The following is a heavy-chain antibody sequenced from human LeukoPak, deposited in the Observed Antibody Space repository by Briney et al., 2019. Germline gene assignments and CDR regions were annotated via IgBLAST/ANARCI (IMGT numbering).Heavy chain of an antibody. CDR3: AKEATVTDWYFDL. Sequence: GRSLRLSCAASGFTFSGCGMHWVRQAPGKGLEWVAVISYDGSNKYYADSVKGRFTISRDNSKDTLYLQMNSLRAEDTAVYYCAKEATVTDWYFDLWGRGTLVTVSS. D-gene: IGHD4-17*01. CDR1: GFTFSGCG. CDR2: ISYDGSNK. V-gene: IGHV3-30*18. J-gene: IGHJ2*01.